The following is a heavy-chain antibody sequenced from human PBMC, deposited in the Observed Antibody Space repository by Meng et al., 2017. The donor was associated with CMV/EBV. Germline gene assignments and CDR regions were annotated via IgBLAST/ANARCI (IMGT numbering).Heavy chain of an antibody. D-gene: IGHD6-13*01. J-gene: IGHJ4*02. CDR1: GGSISSSSYY. V-gene: IGHV4-39*07. CDR3: AAGTSPLSDY. Sequence: SETLSLTCTVSGGSISSSSYYWGWSRQPPGKGLEWIGSIYYSGNTYYNPSLKSRVTISVDTSKNQFSLKLSSVTAADTAVYYCAAGTSPLSDYWGQGTLVTVSS. CDR2: IYYSGNT.